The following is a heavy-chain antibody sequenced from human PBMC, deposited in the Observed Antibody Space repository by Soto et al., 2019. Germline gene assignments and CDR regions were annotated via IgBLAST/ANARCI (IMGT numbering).Heavy chain of an antibody. V-gene: IGHV5-51*01. Sequence: GESLKISCQASGYNFRHYYIAWVRQKPGRGLEWVGLIYPGDSDVRYSPSVQGQVTISVDRSTDTAYLQWNSLRADDTAVYYCGKERRGSGWFVCSYWGQGILVTVSS. CDR3: GKERRGSGWFVCSY. CDR1: GYNFRHYY. J-gene: IGHJ4*02. D-gene: IGHD6-19*01. CDR2: IYPGDSDV.